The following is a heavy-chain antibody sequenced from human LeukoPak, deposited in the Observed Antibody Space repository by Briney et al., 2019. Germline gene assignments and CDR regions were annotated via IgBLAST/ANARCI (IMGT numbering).Heavy chain of an antibody. V-gene: IGHV4-34*01. D-gene: IGHD3-10*01. CDR2: INHSGST. J-gene: IGHJ5*02. CDR1: GRSFSGYY. Sequence: SETLSLTCAVYGRSFSGYYWSWIRQPPGKGREWIGEINHSGSTNYNPSLKRRSTISVVTSKTQFSLKLSSVTAAGTAVYYCARCARRHYYGSGSYYWFDPWGQGTLVTVSS. CDR3: ARCARRHYYGSGSYYWFDP.